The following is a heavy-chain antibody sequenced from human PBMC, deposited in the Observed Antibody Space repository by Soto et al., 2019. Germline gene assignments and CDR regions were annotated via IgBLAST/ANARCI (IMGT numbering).Heavy chain of an antibody. V-gene: IGHV3-23*01. J-gene: IGHJ5*02. CDR1: DGPFSTYT. D-gene: IGHD3-16*01. Sequence: EGSLRGYCVDFDGPFSTYTVSWVRQAPGKGLEWVSAISGSGGSTYYADSVKGRFTMTRDTSISTVYMELSSLTSEDTAVYYCAKDFGGPYNCFDPWRQG. CDR2: ISGSGGST. CDR3: AKDFGGPYNCFDP.